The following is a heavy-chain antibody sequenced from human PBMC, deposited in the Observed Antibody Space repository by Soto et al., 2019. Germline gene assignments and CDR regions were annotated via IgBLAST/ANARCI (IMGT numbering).Heavy chain of an antibody. CDR3: ARDKEGYFNFDY. Sequence: GGSLRLSCAASGFTFSSYSMNWVRQAPGKGLEWVSSISSSSSYIYYADSVKGRFTISRDNAKNSLYLQMNSLRAEDTAVYYCARDKEGYFNFDYWGQGTLVTVSS. D-gene: IGHD6-13*01. V-gene: IGHV3-21*01. J-gene: IGHJ4*02. CDR2: ISSSSSYI. CDR1: GFTFSSYS.